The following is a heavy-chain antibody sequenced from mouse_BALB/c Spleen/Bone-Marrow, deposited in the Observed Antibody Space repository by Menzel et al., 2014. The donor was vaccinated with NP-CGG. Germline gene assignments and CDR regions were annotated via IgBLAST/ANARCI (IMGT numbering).Heavy chain of an antibody. V-gene: IGHV1-80*01. J-gene: IGHJ4*01. CDR1: GYAFSSYW. Sequence: VKLQQSGAELVRPGSSVKISCKASGYAFSSYWMNWGKQRPGQGLEGIGKIYPGDGDTNYNGKFKGKATLTADKSSSTAYMQLSSLTSEVSAVYFCARNSGAMDYWGQGTSVTVSS. D-gene: IGHD3-1*01. CDR3: ARNSGAMDY. CDR2: IYPGDGDT.